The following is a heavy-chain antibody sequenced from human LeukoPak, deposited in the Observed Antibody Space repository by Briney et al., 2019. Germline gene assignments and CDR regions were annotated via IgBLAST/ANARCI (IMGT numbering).Heavy chain of an antibody. CDR3: AGMGVVVVPAAPLRDY. Sequence: PSETLSLTCTVSGGSISSYYWSWIRQPAGKGLEWIGRIYTSGSTNYNPSLKSRVTMSVDTSKNQFSLKLSSVTAADTAVYCCAGMGVVVVPAAPLRDYWGQGTLVTVSS. CDR1: GGSISSYY. CDR2: IYTSGST. J-gene: IGHJ4*02. D-gene: IGHD2-2*01. V-gene: IGHV4-4*07.